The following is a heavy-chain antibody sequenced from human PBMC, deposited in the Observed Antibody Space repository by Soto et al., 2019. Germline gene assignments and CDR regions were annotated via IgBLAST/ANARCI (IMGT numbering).Heavy chain of an antibody. CDR3: AKDLGDSSGYYYDVFDY. D-gene: IGHD3-22*01. J-gene: IGHJ4*02. Sequence: GGSLRLSCAASGFTFSSYAMSWVRQAPGKGLEWVSAICGSGGSTYYADSVKGRLTSSRDNSKNTLYLQMNSLRAEETAVYYCAKDLGDSSGYYYDVFDYWGQGTLVTVSS. V-gene: IGHV3-23*01. CDR2: ICGSGGST. CDR1: GFTFSSYA.